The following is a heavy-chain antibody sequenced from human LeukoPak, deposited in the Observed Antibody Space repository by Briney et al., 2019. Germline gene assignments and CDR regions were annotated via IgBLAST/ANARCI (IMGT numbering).Heavy chain of an antibody. CDR2: IRYDGSNK. Sequence: GGSLRLSCAASGFTFSSYVMHWVRQAPGKGLEWVAVIRYDGSNKYYAYSVKGRFTISRDNSKDTLYLQMNSLRAEDTAVYYCATGVTSDSYLFNSYLFNYWGQGTLVTVSS. D-gene: IGHD4-23*01. CDR3: ATGVTSDSYLFNSYLFNY. CDR1: GFTFSSYV. J-gene: IGHJ4*02. V-gene: IGHV3-30*02.